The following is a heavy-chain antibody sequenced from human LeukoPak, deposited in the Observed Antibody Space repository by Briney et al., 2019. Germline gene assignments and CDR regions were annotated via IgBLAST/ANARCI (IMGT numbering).Heavy chain of an antibody. J-gene: IGHJ4*02. CDR3: ARRDYYDSSLFDY. Sequence: SETLSLTCTVSGGSFSGYYWSWIRQPPGKGLEWIGEINHSGSINYNPSLKSRVTISVDTSKNQFSLKLSSMTAADAAVYYCARRDYYDSSLFDYWGQGTLVTVSS. D-gene: IGHD3-22*01. CDR2: INHSGSI. V-gene: IGHV4-34*01. CDR1: GGSFSGYY.